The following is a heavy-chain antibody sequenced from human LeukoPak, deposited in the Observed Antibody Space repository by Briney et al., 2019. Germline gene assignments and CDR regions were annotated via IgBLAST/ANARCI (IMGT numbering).Heavy chain of an antibody. D-gene: IGHD2-2*01. V-gene: IGHV4-34*01. CDR2: INHSGCT. Sequence: SETLSLTCAVYGGSFSGYYWSWIRQPPGKGLEWIGEINHSGCTNYNPSLKSRVTISVDTSKNQFSLKLSSVTAADTAVYYCARGRDGRVPAAIRGYYYYYMDVWGKGTTVTVSS. CDR1: GGSFSGYY. J-gene: IGHJ6*03. CDR3: ARGRDGRVPAAIRGYYYYYMDV.